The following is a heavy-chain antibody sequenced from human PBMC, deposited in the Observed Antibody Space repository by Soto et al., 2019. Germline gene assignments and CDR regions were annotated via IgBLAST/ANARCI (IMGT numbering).Heavy chain of an antibody. D-gene: IGHD6-6*01. V-gene: IGHV1-69*13. J-gene: IGHJ4*02. CDR3: ARDAGIAARTFDY. Sequence: SVKVSCKASGGTFSSYAISWVRQAPGQGLEWMGGIIPIFGTANYAQKFQGRVTITADESTSTAYMELSSLRSEDTAVYYCARDAGIAARTFDYWGQGTLVTVSS. CDR1: GGTFSSYA. CDR2: IIPIFGTA.